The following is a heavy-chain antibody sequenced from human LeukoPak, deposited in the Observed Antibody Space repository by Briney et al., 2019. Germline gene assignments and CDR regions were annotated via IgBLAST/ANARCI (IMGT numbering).Heavy chain of an antibody. Sequence: PSETLSPTCTVSGSSVSRYYWSWIRQPPGKGLEWIGYVYPSGSTSYNPSLKSRVAISVDTSKSQFSLKLSSVTAADTAVYYCARHRDGYYFDYWGQGTLVTVSS. D-gene: IGHD5-24*01. CDR2: VYPSGST. J-gene: IGHJ4*02. CDR3: ARHRDGYYFDY. V-gene: IGHV4-59*08. CDR1: GSSVSRYY.